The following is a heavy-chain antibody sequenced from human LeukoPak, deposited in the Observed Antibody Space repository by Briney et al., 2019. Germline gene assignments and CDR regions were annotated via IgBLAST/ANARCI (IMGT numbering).Heavy chain of an antibody. V-gene: IGHV4-39*07. D-gene: IGHD6-19*01. Sequence: KSSETLSLTCTVSGGSISSSSYYWGWIRQPPGKGLEWIGSIYYSGSTYYNPSLKSRVTISVDTSKNQFSLKLSSVTAADTAVYYCARFGIAVAAFDYWGQGTLVTVSS. CDR3: ARFGIAVAAFDY. CDR2: IYYSGST. J-gene: IGHJ4*02. CDR1: GGSISSSSYY.